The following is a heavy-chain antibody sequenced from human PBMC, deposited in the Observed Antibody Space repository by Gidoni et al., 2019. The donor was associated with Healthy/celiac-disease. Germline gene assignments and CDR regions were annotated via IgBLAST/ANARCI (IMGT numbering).Heavy chain of an antibody. CDR1: GFTFSSYS. J-gene: IGHJ6*02. V-gene: IGHV3-21*01. CDR3: ARAEEMAYGMDV. Sequence: EVQLVESGGGLVKLGGSLRLSCAASGFTFSSYSMNWVRQAPGKGLEWVSSISSSSSYIYYADSVKGRFTISRDNAKNSLYLQMNSLRAEDTAVYYCARAEEMAYGMDVWGQGTTVTVSS. CDR2: ISSSSSYI.